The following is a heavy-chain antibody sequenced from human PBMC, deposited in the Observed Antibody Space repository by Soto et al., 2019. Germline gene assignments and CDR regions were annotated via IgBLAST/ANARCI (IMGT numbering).Heavy chain of an antibody. CDR2: IIPIFGTA. J-gene: IGHJ5*02. CDR1: GGTFSSYA. Sequence: QVQLVQSGAEVKKPGSSVKVSCKASGGTFSSYAISWVRQAPGQGLEWMGGIIPIFGTANYAQKFQGRVTITADKSTSTAYMGLSSLRSEDTAVYYCARDPSPYCTNGVCYRGWFDPWGQGTLVTVSS. V-gene: IGHV1-69*06. CDR3: ARDPSPYCTNGVCYRGWFDP. D-gene: IGHD2-8*01.